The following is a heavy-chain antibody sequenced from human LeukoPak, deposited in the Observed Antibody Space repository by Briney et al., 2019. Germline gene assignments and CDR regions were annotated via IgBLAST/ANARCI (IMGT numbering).Heavy chain of an antibody. Sequence: GGSLRLSCAASGFTFSSYAMSWVRQAPGKGLEWVSAISGSGGSTYYADSVKGRFTISRDNSKNTLYLQMSSLRAEDTAVYYCAKEGSYYDFWSGYPEGFDYWGQGTLVTVSS. J-gene: IGHJ4*02. CDR2: ISGSGGST. V-gene: IGHV3-23*01. CDR3: AKEGSYYDFWSGYPEGFDY. D-gene: IGHD3-3*01. CDR1: GFTFSSYA.